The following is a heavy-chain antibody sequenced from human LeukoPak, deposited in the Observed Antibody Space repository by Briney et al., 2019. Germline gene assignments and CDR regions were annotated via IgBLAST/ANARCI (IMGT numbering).Heavy chain of an antibody. Sequence: ASVKVSCKASGYTFTSYYMHWVRQAPGQGLEWMGLINPSGGSTNYAQKFQGRVTMTRDTAINTAYMQLNRLRSDDTAVYYCAREPGYCSGGSCYSGDYWGQGTLVTVSS. J-gene: IGHJ4*02. CDR1: GYTFTSYY. CDR2: INPSGGST. D-gene: IGHD2-15*01. V-gene: IGHV1-46*01. CDR3: AREPGYCSGGSCYSGDY.